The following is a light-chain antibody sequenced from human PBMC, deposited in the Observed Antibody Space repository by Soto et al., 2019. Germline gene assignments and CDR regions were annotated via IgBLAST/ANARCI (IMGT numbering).Light chain of an antibody. V-gene: IGKV1-27*01. CDR2: AAS. Sequence: DIQMTQSPSSLSASVGDRVTITCRASQCISNYLAWYQQKPGKVPKLLIYAASTLQSGGPSRFSGSGSGTDFTLTISSLQPEDVATYYCQKYNTSPWTFDQGTKVEIK. CDR1: QCISNY. J-gene: IGKJ1*01. CDR3: QKYNTSPWT.